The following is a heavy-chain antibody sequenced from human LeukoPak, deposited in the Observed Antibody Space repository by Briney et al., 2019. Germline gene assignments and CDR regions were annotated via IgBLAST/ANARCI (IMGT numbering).Heavy chain of an antibody. CDR3: ARGNEEFYYFDY. Sequence: ASVKVSCKASGYTFTTSGISWVRQAPGQGLEWMGGIIPIFGTANYAQKFQGRVTITTDESTSTAYMELSSLRSEDTAVYYCARGNEEFYYFDYWGQGTLVTVSS. CDR2: IIPIFGTA. V-gene: IGHV1-69*05. J-gene: IGHJ4*02. D-gene: IGHD1-1*01. CDR1: GYTFTTSG.